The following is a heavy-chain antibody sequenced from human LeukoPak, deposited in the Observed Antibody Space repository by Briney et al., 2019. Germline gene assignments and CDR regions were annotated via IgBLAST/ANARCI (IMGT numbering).Heavy chain of an antibody. J-gene: IGHJ3*02. CDR2: ISGDGNDI. V-gene: IGHV3-74*01. CDR3: ARAYCSSNSCSGASDI. Sequence: GGSLRLSCAASEFTFSSYWMHWVRQAPGKGLVWVSRISGDGNDISYAESMKGRFTISRDNAKNTAYLQMNSLRAEDTAVYYCARAYCSSNSCSGASDIWGQGTMVTVSS. CDR1: EFTFSSYW. D-gene: IGHD2-2*01.